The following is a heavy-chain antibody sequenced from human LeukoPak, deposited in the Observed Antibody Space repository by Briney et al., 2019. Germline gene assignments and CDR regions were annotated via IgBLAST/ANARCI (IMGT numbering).Heavy chain of an antibody. V-gene: IGHV1-18*01. CDR3: ARGSNVLRFLEWSSNSDY. D-gene: IGHD3-3*01. CDR2: ISAYNGNT. Sequence: GASVKVSCKASGYTFTSYGISWVRQAPGQGLEWMGWISAYNGNTNYAQKLQGRVTMTTDTSTSTAYMELRSLRSDDTAVYYCARGSNVLRFLEWSSNSDYWGQGTLVTVSS. J-gene: IGHJ4*02. CDR1: GYTFTSYG.